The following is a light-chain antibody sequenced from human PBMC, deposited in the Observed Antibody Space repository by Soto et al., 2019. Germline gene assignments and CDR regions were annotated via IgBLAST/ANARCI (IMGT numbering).Light chain of an antibody. CDR3: QQRHMWPIT. CDR2: GAS. V-gene: IGKV3D-20*02. J-gene: IGKJ5*01. CDR1: QSVSSSY. Sequence: EIVLTQSPGTLSFSPGERATLSCRASQSVSSSYLAWYQQKPGQAPRLLIYGASTRATGIPPRFSGSGSGTDFTLTISSLEPEDSAVYYCQQRHMWPITFGQGTRLEIK.